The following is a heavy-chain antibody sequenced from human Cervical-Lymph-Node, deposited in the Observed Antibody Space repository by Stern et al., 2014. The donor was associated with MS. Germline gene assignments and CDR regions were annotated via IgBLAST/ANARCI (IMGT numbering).Heavy chain of an antibody. J-gene: IGHJ4*02. CDR2: IYPGDSET. Sequence: EVHLVESGAELIRPGESLKISCKGSGFKFSIYWIAWVRQMPGKGLELMGIIYPGDSETRYSPSFQGQVTMSADKSTSTAYLQWSSLNASDTAMYFCARQTTAWASDVWGQGTLVTVSS. CDR3: ARQTTAWASDV. CDR1: GFKFSIYW. V-gene: IGHV5-51*01. D-gene: IGHD1-14*01.